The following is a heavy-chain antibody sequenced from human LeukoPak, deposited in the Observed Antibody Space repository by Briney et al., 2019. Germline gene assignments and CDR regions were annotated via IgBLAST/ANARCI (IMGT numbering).Heavy chain of an antibody. V-gene: IGHV4-30-2*01. J-gene: IGHJ6*04. D-gene: IGHD4-17*01. Sequence: PSQTLSLTCAVSGGSISSGGYSWSWIRQPPGKGLEWIGYIYHSGSTYYNPSLKSRVTISVDRSKNQFSLKLSSVTAADTAVYYYAMTTTVTTSYYYGMDVWGKGTTVTVSS. CDR3: AMTTTVTTSYYYGMDV. CDR1: GGSISSGGYS. CDR2: IYHSGST.